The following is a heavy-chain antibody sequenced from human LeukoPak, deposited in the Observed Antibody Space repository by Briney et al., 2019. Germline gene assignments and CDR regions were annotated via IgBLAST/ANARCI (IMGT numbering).Heavy chain of an antibody. CDR1: GYTFTSYY. D-gene: IGHD3-22*01. CDR3: ARWSEYYDSSGYDQYFQH. Sequence: ASVKVSCKASGYTFTSYYMRWVRQAPGQGLEWMGIINPSGGSTSYAQKFQGRVTMTRDTSTSTVYMELSSLRSEDTAVYYCARWSEYYDSSGYDQYFQHWGQGTLVTVSS. CDR2: INPSGGST. J-gene: IGHJ1*01. V-gene: IGHV1-46*01.